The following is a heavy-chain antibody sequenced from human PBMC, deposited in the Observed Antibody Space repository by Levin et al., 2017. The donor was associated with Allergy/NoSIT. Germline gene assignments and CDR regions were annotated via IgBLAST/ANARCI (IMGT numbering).Heavy chain of an antibody. J-gene: IGHJ4*02. CDR2: ISAYNGNT. Sequence: ESLKISCKASGYTFTSYGISWVRQAPGQGLEWMGWISAYNGNTNYAQKLQGRVTMTTDTSTSTAYMELRSLRSDDTAVYYCARDWVWFGELSPLGYWGQGTLVTVSS. CDR1: GYTFTSYG. D-gene: IGHD3-10*01. V-gene: IGHV1-18*01. CDR3: ARDWVWFGELSPLGY.